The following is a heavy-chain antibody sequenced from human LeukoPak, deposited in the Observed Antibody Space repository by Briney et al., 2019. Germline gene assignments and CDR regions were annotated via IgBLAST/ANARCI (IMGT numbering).Heavy chain of an antibody. V-gene: IGHV4-30-4*01. J-gene: IGHJ4*02. D-gene: IGHD2-15*01. CDR2: ISYSGTT. Sequence: PSETLSLTCTVSGASISSGDYLWSWLRQPPGKGLQWIGYISYSGTTYSNPSLKSRPTISEDTSKNQFSLRLGSVTAADTAVYYCARGWNYFDDWGQGTLVTVSS. CDR1: GASISSGDYL. CDR3: ARGWNYFDD.